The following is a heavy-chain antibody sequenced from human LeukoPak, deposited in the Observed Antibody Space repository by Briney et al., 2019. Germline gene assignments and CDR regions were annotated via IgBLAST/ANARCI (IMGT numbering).Heavy chain of an antibody. CDR3: AKDHTTWGGDFFDC. V-gene: IGHV3-23*01. D-gene: IGHD3-16*01. CDR2: VSSSGGRT. Sequence: SGGSLRLSCAASGLTFSNYAMSWVRQAPGKGLEWVSGVSSSGGRTYYADSVKGRFTISRDNSKNTLYLQMNSLRAEDTAVYFCAKDHTTWGGDFFDCWGQGTLVTVSS. J-gene: IGHJ4*02. CDR1: GLTFSNYA.